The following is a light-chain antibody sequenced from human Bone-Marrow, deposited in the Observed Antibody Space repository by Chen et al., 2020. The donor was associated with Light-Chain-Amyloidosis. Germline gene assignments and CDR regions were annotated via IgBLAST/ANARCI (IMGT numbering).Light chain of an antibody. CDR3: QVWERSSDRPV. Sequence: SYVLTQPSSVSVAPGQTATIACGGNNIGSTSVHWYQQTPGQAPLLVVYDDSDRPSGIPARLSGSYSGNTATLTISRVEAGDEADYYCQVWERSSDRPVFGGGTKLTVL. V-gene: IGLV3-21*02. CDR1: NIGSTS. CDR2: DDS. J-gene: IGLJ3*02.